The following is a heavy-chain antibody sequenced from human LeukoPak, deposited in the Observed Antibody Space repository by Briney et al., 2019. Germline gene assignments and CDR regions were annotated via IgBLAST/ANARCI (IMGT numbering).Heavy chain of an antibody. D-gene: IGHD3-22*01. CDR3: ARRRLGASIRL. J-gene: IGHJ4*02. Sequence: SETLSLTCAVYGGSFSGYYWSWIRQPPGKGLEWIGEIDHSGSTNYNPSLKSRVTISVDTSKNQFSLKLSSVTAADTAVYYCARRRLGASIRLWGQGTLVTVSS. CDR2: IDHSGST. V-gene: IGHV4-34*01. CDR1: GGSFSGYY.